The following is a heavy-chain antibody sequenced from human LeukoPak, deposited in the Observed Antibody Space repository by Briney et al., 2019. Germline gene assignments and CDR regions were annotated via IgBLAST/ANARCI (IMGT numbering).Heavy chain of an antibody. CDR3: AKEVSGYFDY. Sequence: GRSLRLSCAASGFTFDDYAMHWVRQAPGKGLEWVSGISWNSDSIGYADSVKGRFTISRDNAKNSLYLQMNSLRAEDTALYYCAKEVSGYFDYWGQGTLVTVSS. CDR2: ISWNSDSI. J-gene: IGHJ4*02. V-gene: IGHV3-9*01. CDR1: GFTFDDYA.